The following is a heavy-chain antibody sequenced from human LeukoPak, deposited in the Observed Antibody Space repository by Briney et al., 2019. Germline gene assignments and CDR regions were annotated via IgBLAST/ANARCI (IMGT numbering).Heavy chain of an antibody. Sequence: ASVKVFCKASGYTFTGHYIHWVRQAPGQGLEWMGWIKPNSGRTNYAQNLEGRVTMTRDTSISTAYMELSRLRSDDTAVYYCARVPSIVVETAIPDLFDYWGQGTLVTVSS. J-gene: IGHJ4*02. CDR3: ARVPSIVVETAIPDLFDY. CDR2: IKPNSGRT. V-gene: IGHV1-2*02. CDR1: GYTFTGHY. D-gene: IGHD2-21*02.